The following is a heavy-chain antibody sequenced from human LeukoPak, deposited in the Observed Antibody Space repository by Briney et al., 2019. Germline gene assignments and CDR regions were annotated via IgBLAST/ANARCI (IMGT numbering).Heavy chain of an antibody. CDR1: GYSFPSYW. CDR2: IYFGGSDT. D-gene: IGHD1-1*01. CDR3: AGARHGNTYFDD. V-gene: IGHV5-51*01. Sequence: GESLKISCKGAGYSFPSYWIGWVRQMPGTGLEWLGLIYFGGSDTRYSPSFQGQVTISADKSINTAYLQWSSLKASDTAMYYCAGARHGNTYFDDCGQGTLVTVSS. J-gene: IGHJ4*02.